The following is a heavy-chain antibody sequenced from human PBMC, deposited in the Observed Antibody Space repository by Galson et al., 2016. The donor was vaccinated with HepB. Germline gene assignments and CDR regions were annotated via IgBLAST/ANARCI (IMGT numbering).Heavy chain of an antibody. V-gene: IGHV4-39*01. Sequence: SETLSLTCSVSGDFISRTSYYWGWIRQPPGKGLEWIGSVYYTGSTNYNPSLKSRVTISADMSKNQFSLKLSSVTAADTAVYYCARQIITIFGVVIRPGPGGMDVWGQGTTVTVSS. J-gene: IGHJ6*02. CDR3: ARQIITIFGVVIRPGPGGMDV. D-gene: IGHD3-3*01. CDR1: GDFISRTSYY. CDR2: VYYTGST.